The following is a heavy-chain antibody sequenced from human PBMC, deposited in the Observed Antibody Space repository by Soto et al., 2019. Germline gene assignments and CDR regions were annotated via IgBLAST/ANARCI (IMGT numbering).Heavy chain of an antibody. CDR2: INAGNGNT. J-gene: IGHJ6*02. V-gene: IGHV1-3*01. D-gene: IGHD5-12*01. CDR3: ARVVRGYDQNYYGMDV. CDR1: GYTFTSYA. Sequence: ASVKVSGKASGYTFTSYAMHWVRQAPGQRLEWMGWINAGNGNTKYSQKFQGRVTITRDTSASTAYMELSSLRSEDTAVYYCARVVRGYDQNYYGMDVWGQGTTVTVSS.